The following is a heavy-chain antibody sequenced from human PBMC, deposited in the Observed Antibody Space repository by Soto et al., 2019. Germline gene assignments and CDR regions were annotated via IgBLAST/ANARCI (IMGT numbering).Heavy chain of an antibody. J-gene: IGHJ3*02. CDR2: ISSSGSTI. CDR1: GFTFSSYE. D-gene: IGHD2-21*02. Sequence: EVQLVESGGGLVQPGGSLRLSCAASGFTFSSYEMNWVRQAPGKGLEWVSYISSSGSTIYYADSVKGRFTISRDNAKNSLCLQMNSLRAEDTAVYYCARECDQGGDCYSFAFDIWGQGTMVTVSS. V-gene: IGHV3-48*03. CDR3: ARECDQGGDCYSFAFDI.